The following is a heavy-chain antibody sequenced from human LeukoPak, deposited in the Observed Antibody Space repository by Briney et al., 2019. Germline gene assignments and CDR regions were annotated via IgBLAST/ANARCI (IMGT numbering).Heavy chain of an antibody. CDR1: GGSISSYY. V-gene: IGHV4-59*01. D-gene: IGHD4-17*01. CDR3: ARDRGLTTVTTGFDY. CDR2: IYYSGST. J-gene: IGHJ4*02. Sequence: PSETLSLTCTVSGGSISSYYWSWIRQPPGKGLEWIGYIYYSGSTNYNPSLKSRVTISVDTSKNQFSLKLSSVTAADTPVYYCARDRGLTTVTTGFDYWGQGTLVTVSS.